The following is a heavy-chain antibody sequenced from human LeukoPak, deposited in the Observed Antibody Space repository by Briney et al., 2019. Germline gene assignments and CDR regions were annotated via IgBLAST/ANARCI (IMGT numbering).Heavy chain of an antibody. CDR3: ARGIVGALDAFDI. CDR1: GFTFNSNA. J-gene: IGHJ3*02. V-gene: IGHV3-23*01. Sequence: GGSLRLSCAASGFTFNSNAMSWVRQAPGKGLEWFSAISASGGSTYYADSVKGRFTISRDNSKNTLYLQMNSLRAEDTAVYYCARGIVGALDAFDIWGQGTMVTVSS. CDR2: ISASGGST. D-gene: IGHD1-26*01.